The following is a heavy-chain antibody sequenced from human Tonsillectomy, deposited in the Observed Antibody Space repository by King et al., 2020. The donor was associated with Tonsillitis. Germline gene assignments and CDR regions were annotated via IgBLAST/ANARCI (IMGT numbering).Heavy chain of an antibody. CDR2: ITRDGGSA. Sequence: VRLVESGGVVVQPGGSLRLSCVASGFTFDDYTMHWVRQAPGKGLEWVSLITRDGGSAYYGDSVKDRFTISRDNSKNSLYLQMYSLRSEDTAFYYCAKEQKKYFEAWGQGTLVTVSS. CDR3: AKEQKKYFEA. V-gene: IGHV3-43*01. J-gene: IGHJ4*02. D-gene: IGHD2/OR15-2a*01. CDR1: GFTFDDYT.